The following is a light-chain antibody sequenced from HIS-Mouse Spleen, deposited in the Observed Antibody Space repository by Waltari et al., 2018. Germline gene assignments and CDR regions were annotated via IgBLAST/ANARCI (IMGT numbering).Light chain of an antibody. CDR1: SSNIGS. J-gene: IGKJ3*01. CDR2: WAS. V-gene: IGKV4-1*01. Sequence: SSNIGSNYVYWYQQKPGQPPKLLIYWASTRESGVPDRFSGSGSGTDFTLTISSLQAEDVAVYYCQQYYSTPFTFGPGTKVDIK. CDR3: QQYYSTPFT.